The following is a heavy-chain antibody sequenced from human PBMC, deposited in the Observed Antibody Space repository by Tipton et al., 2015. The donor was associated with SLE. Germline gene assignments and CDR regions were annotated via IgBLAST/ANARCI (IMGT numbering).Heavy chain of an antibody. Sequence: TLSLTCAVYGGSFSGYYWSWIRQPPGKGLEWIGEINHSGSTNYNPSLKSRVTTSVDTSKNQFSLKLSSVTAADTAVYYCARRRGGCAGFDLWGRGTLVTVSS. V-gene: IGHV4-34*01. CDR3: ARRRGGCAGFDL. CDR2: INHSGST. J-gene: IGHJ2*01. D-gene: IGHD6-19*01. CDR1: GGSFSGYY.